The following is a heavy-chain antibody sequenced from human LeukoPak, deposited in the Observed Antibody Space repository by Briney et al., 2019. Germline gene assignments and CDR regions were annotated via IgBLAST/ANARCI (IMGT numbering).Heavy chain of an antibody. D-gene: IGHD6-13*01. CDR1: GFTFSSYA. CDR2: ISGSGGST. CDR3: ARGPDEGRRYSSSWHGGRINWFDP. Sequence: GGSLKLSCVASGFTFSSYAMNWVRQAPGEGLEWVSGISGSGGSTYYADSVKGRFTTSRDNSKNTLYLQMNSLRDEDTAVYYCARGPDEGRRYSSSWHGGRINWFDPWAQGTLVTVSS. J-gene: IGHJ5*02. V-gene: IGHV3-23*01.